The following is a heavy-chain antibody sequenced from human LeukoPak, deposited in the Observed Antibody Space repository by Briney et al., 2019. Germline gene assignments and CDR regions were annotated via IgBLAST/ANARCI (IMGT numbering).Heavy chain of an antibody. CDR1: GGSFSGYY. CDR2: INHSGTT. Sequence: SETLSLTCAVYGGSFSGYYWSWIRQPPGKGLEWIGEINHSGTTTYSPSLQSRVTISMDTSKNQFSLELSSVTAADTAVYYCARDPQVAGYFDFWGQGTLVTVSS. V-gene: IGHV4-34*01. CDR3: ARDPQVAGYFDF. J-gene: IGHJ4*02. D-gene: IGHD6-19*01.